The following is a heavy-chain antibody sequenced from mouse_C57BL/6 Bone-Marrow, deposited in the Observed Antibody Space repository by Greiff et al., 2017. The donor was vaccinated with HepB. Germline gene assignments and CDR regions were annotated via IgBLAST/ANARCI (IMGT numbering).Heavy chain of an antibody. V-gene: IGHV1-76*01. CDR3: ARELFAWFAY. Sequence: VMLVESGAELVRPGASVKLSCKASGYTFTDYYINWVKQRPGQGLEWIARIYPGSGNTYYNEKFKGKATLTAEKSSSTAYMQLSSLTSEDSAVYFCARELFAWFAYWGQGTLVTVSA. CDR1: GYTFTDYY. J-gene: IGHJ3*01. D-gene: IGHD1-1*02. CDR2: IYPGSGNT.